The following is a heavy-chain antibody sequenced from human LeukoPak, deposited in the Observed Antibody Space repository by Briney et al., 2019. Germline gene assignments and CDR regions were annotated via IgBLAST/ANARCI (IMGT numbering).Heavy chain of an antibody. CDR1: GFTFSNAW. J-gene: IGHJ4*02. D-gene: IGHD2-15*01. V-gene: IGHV3-53*01. Sequence: GGSLRLSCAASGFTFSNAWMSWVRQAPGKGLEWVSVIYSGGSTYYADSVKGRFTISRDNSKNTLYLQMNSLRAEDTAVYYCARDSGSDWGQGTLVTVSS. CDR3: ARDSGSD. CDR2: IYSGGST.